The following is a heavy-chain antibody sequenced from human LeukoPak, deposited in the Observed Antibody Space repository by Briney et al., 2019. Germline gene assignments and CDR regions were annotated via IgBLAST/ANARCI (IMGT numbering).Heavy chain of an antibody. Sequence: PSETLSLTCTVSGGSISSSYYYWGWIRQPPGKGLEWIGNIFYSGNTYFNPSLKSRVTISLDTSKNQFSLQLNSVTPEDTAVYYCARGAAGDYYYYYMDVWGKGTTVTVSS. V-gene: IGHV4-39*07. D-gene: IGHD6-25*01. CDR2: IFYSGNT. CDR1: GGSISSSYYY. CDR3: ARGAAGDYYYYYMDV. J-gene: IGHJ6*03.